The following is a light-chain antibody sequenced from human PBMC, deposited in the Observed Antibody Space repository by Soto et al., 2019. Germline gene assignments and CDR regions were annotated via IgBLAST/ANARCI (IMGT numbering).Light chain of an antibody. V-gene: IGKV3-15*01. CDR2: GAS. CDR1: QSVSSN. Sequence: EIVLTQSPGTLSLSSGERARLSCRASQSVSSNLAWYQQKPGQAPRLLIYGASTRATGIPARFSGSGSGTESTLTISSLQSEDFAVYYCQQYNNWPRTFGQGTKVDIK. CDR3: QQYNNWPRT. J-gene: IGKJ1*01.